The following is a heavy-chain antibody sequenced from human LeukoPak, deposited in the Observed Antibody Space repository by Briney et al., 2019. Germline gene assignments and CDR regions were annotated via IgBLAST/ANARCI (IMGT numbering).Heavy chain of an antibody. D-gene: IGHD3-22*01. CDR1: GFTFITYS. Sequence: PGGSLRLSCAASGFTFITYSMNWVRQAPGKGLEWVSSISSSSSYIYYADSVRGRFTISRDNPKNSLYLQMNSLRAEDTAVYYCAREIGVGSYYFDYWGQGTLVTVSS. CDR2: ISSSSSYI. CDR3: AREIGVGSYYFDY. J-gene: IGHJ4*02. V-gene: IGHV3-21*01.